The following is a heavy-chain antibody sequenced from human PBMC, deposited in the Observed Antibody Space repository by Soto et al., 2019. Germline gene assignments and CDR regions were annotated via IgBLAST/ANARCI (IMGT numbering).Heavy chain of an antibody. J-gene: IGHJ6*02. CDR1: GGTFSSYA. V-gene: IGHV1-69*12. D-gene: IGHD1-7*01. CDR2: IIPIFGTA. Sequence: QVQLVQSGAEVKKPGSSVKVSCKASGGTFSSYAISWVRQAPGQGLEWMGGIIPIFGTANYAQKFQGRVTITADESTSTAYMELSSLRSEDTAAYHCAGPPELTRIYYYYGMDVWGQGTTVTVSS. CDR3: AGPPELTRIYYYYGMDV.